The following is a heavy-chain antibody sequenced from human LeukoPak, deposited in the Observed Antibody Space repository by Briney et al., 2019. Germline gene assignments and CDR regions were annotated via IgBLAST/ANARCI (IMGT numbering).Heavy chain of an antibody. J-gene: IGHJ4*02. V-gene: IGHV3-21*01. Sequence: GGSLRLSCAASGFTFSSYSMNWVRQAPGKGLEWVSSISSSSSYIYYADSVKGRFTISRDNAKNSLYLQMNSLRAEDSAVYYCARDRSELYYYDSSGYYPIGYWGQGTLVTVSS. CDR3: ARDRSELYYYDSSGYYPIGY. D-gene: IGHD3-22*01. CDR1: GFTFSSYS. CDR2: ISSSSSYI.